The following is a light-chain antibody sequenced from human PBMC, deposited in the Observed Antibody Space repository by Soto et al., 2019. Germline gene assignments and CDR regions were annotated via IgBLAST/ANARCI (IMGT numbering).Light chain of an antibody. CDR3: QQYENWPRT. J-gene: IGKJ1*01. CDR2: GAS. V-gene: IGKV3-15*01. Sequence: EIVMTQSPPTLSVSPGERVTLSCRTSEGVGSNLAWYNQKPGQAPRIVVFGASTRAAGVPPRFSGSGSGSQFTLTIDNMQSEDSGVYYCQQYENWPRTFGQGTKVDTK. CDR1: EGVGSN.